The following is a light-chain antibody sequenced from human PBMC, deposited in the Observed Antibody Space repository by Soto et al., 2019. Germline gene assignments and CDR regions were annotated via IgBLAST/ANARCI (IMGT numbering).Light chain of an antibody. CDR2: DVS. V-gene: IGKV1-13*02. J-gene: IGKJ5*01. CDR1: QDISGG. Sequence: AIQLTQSPSSLSASAGDKVTITCRASQDISGGLAWYQQKPGKPPKLLIYDVSSLESGVPSRFSGSGSETDFSLTIRSLQPEDFATYYCQQFKIFPITFGQGTRLE. CDR3: QQFKIFPIT.